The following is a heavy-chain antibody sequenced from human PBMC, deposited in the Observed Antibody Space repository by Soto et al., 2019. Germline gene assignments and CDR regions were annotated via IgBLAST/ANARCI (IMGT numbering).Heavy chain of an antibody. CDR2: IYYTGST. V-gene: IGHV4-31*03. D-gene: IGHD3-10*01. Sequence: QVQLQESGPGLVKPSQTLSLTCNVSGGYIGSGGYYWSWIRQHPGKDLEWIGYIYYTGSTYYNRSHTSRVSMSVATSKTQVSLKPTSVTAADTAVYYCARDRRSAHGTRGSIDPWGQGTMVTVSA. J-gene: IGHJ5*02. CDR1: GGYIGSGGYY. CDR3: ARDRRSAHGTRGSIDP.